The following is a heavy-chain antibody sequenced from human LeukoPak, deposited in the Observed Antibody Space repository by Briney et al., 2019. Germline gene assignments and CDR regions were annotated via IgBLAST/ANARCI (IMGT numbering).Heavy chain of an antibody. CDR3: ASVSNSSGYPYNWFDP. CDR1: GFTFSSYW. D-gene: IGHD3-22*01. J-gene: IGHJ5*02. V-gene: IGHV3-74*01. Sequence: GGSLRLSCAASGFTFSSYWMHWVRQAPGKGLVWVSRINSDGSSTSYADSVKGRYTISRDNAKNTLYLQMNSLRAEDTAVYYCASVSNSSGYPYNWFDPWAREPWSPSPQ. CDR2: INSDGSST.